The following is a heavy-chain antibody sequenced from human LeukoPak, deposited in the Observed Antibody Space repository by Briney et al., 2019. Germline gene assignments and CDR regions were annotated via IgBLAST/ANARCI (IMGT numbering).Heavy chain of an antibody. CDR1: GYSFTSYW. V-gene: IGHV5-51*01. J-gene: IGHJ4*02. CDR3: ARPALYYGDFEDY. D-gene: IGHD4-17*01. CDR2: IYPGDSDT. Sequence: GESLKISCKGSGYSFTSYWIGWVRQMPGKGLEWMGIIYPGDSDTRYSPSFQGQATISADKSISTAYLQWSSLKASDTAMYYCARPALYYGDFEDYWGQGTLVTVSS.